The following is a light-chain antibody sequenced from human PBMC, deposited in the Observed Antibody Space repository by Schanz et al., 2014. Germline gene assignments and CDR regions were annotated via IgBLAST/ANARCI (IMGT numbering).Light chain of an antibody. J-gene: IGLJ2*01. Sequence: QSMLTQPPSMSEAPGQRVTISCTGNSSNIGSGYDVHWYQCLPGTAPKLLIYDNNNRPSGVPDRFSGSKSATSASLAISGLQSEDEADYYCATWDDSLNGVVFGGGTQLTVL. CDR1: SSNIGSGYD. V-gene: IGLV1-40*01. CDR3: ATWDDSLNGVV. CDR2: DNN.